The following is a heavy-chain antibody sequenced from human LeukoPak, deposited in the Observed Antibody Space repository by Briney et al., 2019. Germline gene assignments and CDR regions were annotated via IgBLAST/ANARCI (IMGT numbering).Heavy chain of an antibody. CDR3: ARGRYWSGPFDY. V-gene: IGHV3-7*04. D-gene: IGHD2-8*02. CDR2: IKQDGSET. Sequence: GGPLRLSCAVSGLTLSTYWMSWVRQAPRKGLEWVANIKQDGSETYYVDSVRGRFTISRDNAKNSLYLQMNSLGAEDTAVYYCARGRYWSGPFDYWGQGTLVTVSS. CDR1: GLTLSTYW. J-gene: IGHJ4*02.